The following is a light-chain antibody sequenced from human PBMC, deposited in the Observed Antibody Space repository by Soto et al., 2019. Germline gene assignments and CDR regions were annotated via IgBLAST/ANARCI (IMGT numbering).Light chain of an antibody. CDR2: RND. CDR3: AAWDDSLRGWV. Sequence: QSVLTQPPSASGTPGLRVTISCSGSSSNIGSNYVYWYQQFPGTAPKLLIYRNDQRPSGVPDRFSGSKSGTSASLAISGLRSEDESDYYCAAWDDSLRGWVFGGGTKLTVL. CDR1: SSNIGSNY. J-gene: IGLJ3*02. V-gene: IGLV1-47*01.